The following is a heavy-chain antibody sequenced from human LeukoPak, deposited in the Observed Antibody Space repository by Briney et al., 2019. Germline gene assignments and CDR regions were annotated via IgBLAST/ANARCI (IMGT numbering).Heavy chain of an antibody. Sequence: SETLSLTCAVYGGSFSGYYWSWIRQPPGKGLEWIGEINHSGSTNYNPPLKSRVTISVDTSKNQFSLKLSSVTAADTALYYCARLVGARSQADHWGQGTLVTVSS. CDR2: INHSGST. J-gene: IGHJ4*02. CDR3: ARLVGARSQADH. V-gene: IGHV4-34*01. CDR1: GGSFSGYY. D-gene: IGHD1-26*01.